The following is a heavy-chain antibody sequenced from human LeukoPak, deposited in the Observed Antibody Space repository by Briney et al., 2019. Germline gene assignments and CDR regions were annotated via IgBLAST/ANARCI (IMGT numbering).Heavy chain of an antibody. CDR1: GFTFSDYY. CDR2: IKSKTDGGTT. D-gene: IGHD4-17*01. Sequence: GGSLRLSCAASGFTFSDYYMSWIRQAPGKGLEWVGRIKSKTDGGTTDYAAPVKGRFTISRDDSKNTLYLQMNSLKTEDTAVYYCTTDLTTVTTRYYYYYYYMDVWGKGTTVTVSS. V-gene: IGHV3-15*01. CDR3: TTDLTTVTTRYYYYYYYMDV. J-gene: IGHJ6*03.